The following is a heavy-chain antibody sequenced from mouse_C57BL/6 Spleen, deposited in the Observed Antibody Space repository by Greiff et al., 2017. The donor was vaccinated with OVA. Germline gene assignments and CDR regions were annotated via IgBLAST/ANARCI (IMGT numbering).Heavy chain of an antibody. CDR2: IDPETGGT. J-gene: IGHJ2*01. CDR1: GYTFTDYE. V-gene: IGHV1-15*01. CDR3: TRCEGLDYFDY. D-gene: IGHD2-2*01. Sequence: VQLQQSGADLVRPGASVTLSCKASGYTFTDYEMHWVKQTPVHGLEWIGAIDPETGGTASNQKFKGKAILTADKSSSTAYMELRSLTSEDSAVYYCTRCEGLDYFDYWGQGTTLTVSS.